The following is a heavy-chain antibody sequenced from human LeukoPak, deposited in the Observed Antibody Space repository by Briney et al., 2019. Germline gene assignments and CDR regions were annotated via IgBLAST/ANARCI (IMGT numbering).Heavy chain of an antibody. Sequence: GGSLRLSCAASGFTFSSYSMNWVRQAPGKGLGWVSSISSSSSYIYYADSVKGRFTISRDNAKNSLYLQMNSLRAEDTAVYYCARDRQGSYYDYWGQGTLVTVSS. CDR1: GFTFSSYS. CDR2: ISSSSSYI. V-gene: IGHV3-21*01. D-gene: IGHD3-10*01. J-gene: IGHJ4*02. CDR3: ARDRQGSYYDY.